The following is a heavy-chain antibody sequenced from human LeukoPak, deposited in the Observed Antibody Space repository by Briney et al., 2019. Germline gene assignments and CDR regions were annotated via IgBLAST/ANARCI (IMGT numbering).Heavy chain of an antibody. CDR3: ARGRELAVDAFDI. Sequence: GASVKVSCKASGYTFTGYYMHWVRQAPGQGLEWMGWISAYYGTTNYAQKFKGRVTMTTDTSTSTVYMELRSLRSDDTAVYYCARGRELAVDAFDIWGQGTMVTVSS. D-gene: IGHD1-26*01. V-gene: IGHV1-18*04. J-gene: IGHJ3*02. CDR1: GYTFTGYY. CDR2: ISAYYGTT.